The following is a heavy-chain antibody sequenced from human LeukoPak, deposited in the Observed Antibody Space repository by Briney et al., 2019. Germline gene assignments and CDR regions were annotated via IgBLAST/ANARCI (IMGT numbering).Heavy chain of an antibody. Sequence: SETLSLTCAVYGGSFSDFYWSWIRQTPGKGLEWIGEINHSGSTNYNLSLKSRVTISVDTSKNQFSLLLNSLTAADTAVYYCARRVFSSWYRKPVYFDYWGQGILVTVSS. CDR3: ARRVFSSWYRKPVYFDY. CDR1: GGSFSDFY. J-gene: IGHJ4*02. CDR2: INHSGST. D-gene: IGHD6-13*01. V-gene: IGHV4-34*01.